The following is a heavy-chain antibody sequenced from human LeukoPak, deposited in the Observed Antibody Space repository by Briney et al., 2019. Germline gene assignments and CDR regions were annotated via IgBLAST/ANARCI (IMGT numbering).Heavy chain of an antibody. Sequence: HGESLKISCKGSGYSFTSYWIGWVRQMPGKGLEWMGIIYPGDSDTRYSPSFQGQVTISADKSISTAYLQWSSLKASDTAMYYCARHRYCSSTSCYGTSKLDYWGQGTLVTVSS. CDR3: ARHRYCSSTSCYGTSKLDY. V-gene: IGHV5-51*01. J-gene: IGHJ4*02. D-gene: IGHD2-2*01. CDR2: IYPGDSDT. CDR1: GYSFTSYW.